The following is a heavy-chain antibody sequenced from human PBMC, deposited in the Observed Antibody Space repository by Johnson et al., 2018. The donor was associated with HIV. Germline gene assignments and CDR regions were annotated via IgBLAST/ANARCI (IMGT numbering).Heavy chain of an antibody. CDR1: GFTFSFYA. Sequence: QVHLVESGGGVAQPGRSLRLSCAASGFTFSFYAMHWVRQAPGKGLEWVAVISYDGSNKYYADSVKGRFTISRDNSKNTVYLQMNNLRAEDTAVYFCANLGRYFVWFPTTNDAFDIWGQGTMVTVSS. J-gene: IGHJ3*02. V-gene: IGHV3-30*14. CDR2: ISYDGSNK. D-gene: IGHD3-9*01. CDR3: ANLGRYFVWFPTTNDAFDI.